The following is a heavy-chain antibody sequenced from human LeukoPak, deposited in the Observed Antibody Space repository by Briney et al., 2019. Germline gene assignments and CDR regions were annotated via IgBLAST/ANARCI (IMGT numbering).Heavy chain of an antibody. CDR2: IFHSGST. J-gene: IGHJ5*02. Sequence: SETLSLTCTVLGGSIGSYYWSWLRQPAGKGLEWIGRIFHSGSTNYNPSLKSRVIMSVDTSKNQFSLKLTSVTAADTAVYYCARGAWFDPWGLGTLVTVSS. V-gene: IGHV4-4*07. CDR1: GGSIGSYY. CDR3: ARGAWFDP.